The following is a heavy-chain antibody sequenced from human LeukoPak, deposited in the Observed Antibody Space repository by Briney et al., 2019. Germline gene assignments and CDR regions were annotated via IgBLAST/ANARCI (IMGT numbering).Heavy chain of an antibody. V-gene: IGHV3-48*03. CDR1: GFTFSDYD. D-gene: IGHD3-10*01. CDR2: ISDSGRTI. J-gene: IGHJ4*02. Sequence: GGSLRLSCAVSGFTFSDYDMNWVRQAPGKGLEWVSYISDSGRTIYYADSVKGRFTISRGNAKNSLYLQMNSLRVEDTAVYYCAREPPITMIRGNGGQGTLVTVSS. CDR3: AREPPITMIRGN.